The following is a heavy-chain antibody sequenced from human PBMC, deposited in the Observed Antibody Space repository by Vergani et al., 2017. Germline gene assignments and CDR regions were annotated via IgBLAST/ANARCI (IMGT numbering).Heavy chain of an antibody. V-gene: IGHV3-9*01. Sequence: EVQLVESGGGLVQPGRSLRLSCAASGFTFDDYAMHWVRQAPGKGLEWVSGISWNSGSIGYADSVKGRFTISRDNAKNSLYLHMNSLRAEDTALYYCAKELGDFCSGTRGYYYGMDVWGQGTTVTVSS. J-gene: IGHJ6*02. CDR1: GFTFDDYA. CDR2: ISWNSGSI. D-gene: IGHD3-3*01. CDR3: AKELGDFCSGTRGYYYGMDV.